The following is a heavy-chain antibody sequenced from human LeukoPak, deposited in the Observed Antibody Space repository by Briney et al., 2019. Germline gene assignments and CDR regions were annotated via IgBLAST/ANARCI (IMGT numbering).Heavy chain of an antibody. D-gene: IGHD1-1*01. Sequence: PGGSLRLSCTASGFTFSRYALNWVRQAPGKGLEWVSYISRTNEIHDADSVKGRFTISRDDAKNSLYLQMNSLRVDDTAVYYCARDDNWAFDHWGQGTLVTVSS. CDR2: ISRTNEI. CDR1: GFTFSRYA. V-gene: IGHV3-21*05. CDR3: ARDDNWAFDH. J-gene: IGHJ4*02.